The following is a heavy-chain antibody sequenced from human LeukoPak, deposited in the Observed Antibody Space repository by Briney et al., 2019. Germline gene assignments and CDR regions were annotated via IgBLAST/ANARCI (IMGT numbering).Heavy chain of an antibody. Sequence: PSETLSLTCSVSGGSISRHFWSWIRQPPGKGLDWIAFIHYSGRTKYNPSLQSRVTISIDTFENNFSLKLTSVTAADTAVYYCARLLDNDSSGDPDTLDMWGQGTVVSVSS. CDR1: GGSISRHF. D-gene: IGHD3-22*01. J-gene: IGHJ3*02. CDR3: ARLLDNDSSGDPDTLDM. V-gene: IGHV4-59*11. CDR2: IHYSGRT.